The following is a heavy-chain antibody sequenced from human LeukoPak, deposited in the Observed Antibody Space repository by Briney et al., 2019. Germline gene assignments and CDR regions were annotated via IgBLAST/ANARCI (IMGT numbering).Heavy chain of an antibody. CDR2: ISSSGSTI. Sequence: GGSLRLSCAASGFTFSTHSMNWVRQAPGKGLEWVSYISSSGSTIYYADSVKGRFTISRDNAKNSLYLQMNSLRAEDTAVYYCARDLNPLELGYYWGQGTLVTVSS. CDR1: GFTFSTHS. V-gene: IGHV3-48*04. D-gene: IGHD1-1*01. CDR3: ARDLNPLELGYY. J-gene: IGHJ4*02.